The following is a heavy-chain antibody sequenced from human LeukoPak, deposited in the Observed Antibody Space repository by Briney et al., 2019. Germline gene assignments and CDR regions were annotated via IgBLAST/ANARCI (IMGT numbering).Heavy chain of an antibody. CDR1: GFTFSDYY. CDR3: ARTDGNYYYMDV. Sequence: GGSLRLSCAASGFTFSDYYMGWIRQAPGKGLAWVSYISSSGTTIYYADSVKGRFTISRDNAKNSLYLQMNSLRAEDTAVYYCARTDGNYYYMDVWGKGTTVTVSS. J-gene: IGHJ6*03. V-gene: IGHV3-11*04. CDR2: ISSSGTTI. D-gene: IGHD2-15*01.